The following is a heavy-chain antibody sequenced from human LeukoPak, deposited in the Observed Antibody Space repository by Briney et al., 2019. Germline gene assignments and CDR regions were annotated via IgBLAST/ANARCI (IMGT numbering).Heavy chain of an antibody. V-gene: IGHV3-7*01. D-gene: IGHD2-2*01. J-gene: IGHJ4*02. CDR2: IKQDGSEK. Sequence: GGSLRLSCAASGFTFSSDWMSWVRQAPGKGLEWVANIKQDGSEKYYVDSVKGRFTISRDNAKNSLYLQMNGLRAEDTAVYYCARDPCHGALDYWGQGALVTVSS. CDR3: ARDPCHGALDY. CDR1: GFTFSSDW.